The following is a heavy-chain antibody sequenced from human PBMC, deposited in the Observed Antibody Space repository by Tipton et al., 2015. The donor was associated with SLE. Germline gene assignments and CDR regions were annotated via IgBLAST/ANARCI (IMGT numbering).Heavy chain of an antibody. CDR1: GGSIRSHY. Sequence: LRLSRTVFGGSIRSHYWGWIRQAPGKGLEWIGYNSNSETTNYNPSPKSRVTISVGTSKNQFSLKLRSVTAADTAVYYCAGAWQGYCSGGTCYVLDYWGQGTLVTVSS. CDR2: NSNSETT. CDR3: AGAWQGYCSGGTCYVLDY. V-gene: IGHV4-59*11. J-gene: IGHJ4*02. D-gene: IGHD2-15*01.